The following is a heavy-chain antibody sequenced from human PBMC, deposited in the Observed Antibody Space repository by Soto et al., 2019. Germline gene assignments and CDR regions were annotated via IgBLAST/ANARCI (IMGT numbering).Heavy chain of an antibody. D-gene: IGHD3-10*01. CDR2: MHANTGLT. Sequence: QVQLVQSVAEVKKPAASVKVSCKASGSTFSTLDLNWVRQAPGQGLDWMGWMHANTGLTGHAQKFQGRLSMTRDTSISTAYVELSSLRADDTAVYYCARYIFGQGFISWGQGTRVTVSS. V-gene: IGHV1-8*01. J-gene: IGHJ4*02. CDR1: GSTFSTLD. CDR3: ARYIFGQGFIS.